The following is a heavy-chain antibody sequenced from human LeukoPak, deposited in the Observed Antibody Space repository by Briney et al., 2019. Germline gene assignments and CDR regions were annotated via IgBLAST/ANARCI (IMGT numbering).Heavy chain of an antibody. V-gene: IGHV3-48*03. D-gene: IGHD6-19*01. CDR2: ISSGGRIK. Sequence: QPGGSLRLSCAASGFTFSSYEMNWVRQAPGKGLEWDSYISSGGRIKYYADSVKGRFTISRDNAKNSLYLQMNSLRAEDTAVYYCARDEPGIAVDVGVYWGQGTLVTVSS. J-gene: IGHJ4*02. CDR3: ARDEPGIAVDVGVY. CDR1: GFTFSSYE.